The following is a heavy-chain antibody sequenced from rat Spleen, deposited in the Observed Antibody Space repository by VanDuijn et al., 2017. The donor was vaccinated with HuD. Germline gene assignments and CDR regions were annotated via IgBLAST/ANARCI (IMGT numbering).Heavy chain of an antibody. D-gene: IGHD4-3*01. J-gene: IGHJ2*01. CDR3: VSEFGDY. CDR2: IKAKSNNYAT. CDR1: GFTFSTAW. Sequence: EVQVLESGGGLVQPGNSLKLSCATSGFTFSTAWMYWYRQFPEKRLEWVARIKAKSNNYATDYTESVRGRFTISRDDSKSSSYLQMKNLKDEDTAIYYCVSEFGDYWGQGVMVTVSS. V-gene: IGHV6-6*01.